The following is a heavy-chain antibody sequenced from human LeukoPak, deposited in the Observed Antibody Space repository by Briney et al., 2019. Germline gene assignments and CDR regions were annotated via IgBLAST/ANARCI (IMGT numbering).Heavy chain of an antibody. V-gene: IGHV3-23*01. CDR3: AKEAMVRGVIITSSPLPFDY. J-gene: IGHJ4*02. CDR1: GFTFSSYA. CDR2: ISGSGGST. D-gene: IGHD3-10*01. Sequence: GGSLRLSCAASGFTFSSYAMSWVRQAPGKGLEWVLAISGSGGSTYYADSVKGRFTISRDNSKNTLYLQMNSLRAEDTAVYYCAKEAMVRGVIITSSPLPFDYWGQGTLVTVSS.